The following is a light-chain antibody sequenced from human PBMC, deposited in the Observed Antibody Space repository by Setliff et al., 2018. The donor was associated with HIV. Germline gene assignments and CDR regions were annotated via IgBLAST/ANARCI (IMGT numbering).Light chain of an antibody. CDR2: DVS. Sequence: ALTQPRSVSGSPGQSVTISCTGTNSDVGGYNSVSWYQQHPHKAPKLIISDVSKRPSGVPDRFSGSKSGNTASLTISGLQAEDEADYYCCSYGGTYTVYVFGTGTKVTVL. CDR1: NSDVGGYNS. J-gene: IGLJ1*01. CDR3: CSYGGTYTVYV. V-gene: IGLV2-11*01.